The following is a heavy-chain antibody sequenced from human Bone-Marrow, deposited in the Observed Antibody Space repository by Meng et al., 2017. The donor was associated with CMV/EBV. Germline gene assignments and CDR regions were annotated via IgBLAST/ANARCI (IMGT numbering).Heavy chain of an antibody. J-gene: IGHJ5*02. Sequence: SGPTLVKPTETLTLTCTVSGFSLSNARMGVSWIRQPPGKALEWLAHIFSNDEKSYSTSLKSRLTISKDTSKSQVVLTMTNMDPVDTATYYCARISTLKYCSSTSCYPGGWFDPWGQGTLVTVPQ. CDR2: IFSNDEK. V-gene: IGHV2-26*01. CDR3: ARISTLKYCSSTSCYPGGWFDP. CDR1: GFSLSNARMG. D-gene: IGHD2-2*01.